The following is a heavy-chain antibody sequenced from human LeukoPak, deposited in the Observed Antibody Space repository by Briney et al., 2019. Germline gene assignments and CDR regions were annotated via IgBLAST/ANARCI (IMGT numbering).Heavy chain of an antibody. D-gene: IGHD2-15*01. CDR2: ISSSGSTI. V-gene: IGHV3-11*04. Sequence: RGSLRLSCAASGFTFSGYYMSWIRQAPGKGLGWVSYISSSGSTIYYADSVKGRFTISRDNAKNSLYLQMNSLRAEDTAVYYCARETVVAATPYYYYYYMDVWGKGTTVTVSS. J-gene: IGHJ6*03. CDR3: ARETVVAATPYYYYYYMDV. CDR1: GFTFSGYY.